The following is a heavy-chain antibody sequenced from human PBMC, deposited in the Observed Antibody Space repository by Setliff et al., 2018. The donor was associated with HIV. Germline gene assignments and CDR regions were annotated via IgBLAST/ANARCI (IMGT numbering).Heavy chain of an antibody. V-gene: IGHV3-21*01. CDR3: VDC. J-gene: IGHJ4*02. Sequence: PGGSLRLSCEASGFTLTKYTMNWVRQAPGKGLEWVSSITNTSDYISYGDSVKGRFTISRDNAKNSLYLEMNSLRAVTVRNVAAVDCWGQGTLVTVSS. CDR2: ITNTSDYI. CDR1: GFTLTKYT. D-gene: IGHD6-19*01.